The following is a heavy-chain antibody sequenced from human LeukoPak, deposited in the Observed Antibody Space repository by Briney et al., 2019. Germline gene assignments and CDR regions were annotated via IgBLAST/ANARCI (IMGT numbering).Heavy chain of an antibody. V-gene: IGHV4-4*07. J-gene: IGHJ6*03. CDR3: ARGTKDLVGITWYYYMDV. D-gene: IGHD2-2*01. CDR1: GGSITNYY. Sequence: PSETLSLTCTVSGGSITNYYWNWIRQPAGKGLEWLGRIYTSGSTIYNPSLKSRVTMSVDTSKNQFSLKLSSVTAADTAVYYCARGTKDLVGITWYYYMDVWGKGTTVTVSS. CDR2: IYTSGST.